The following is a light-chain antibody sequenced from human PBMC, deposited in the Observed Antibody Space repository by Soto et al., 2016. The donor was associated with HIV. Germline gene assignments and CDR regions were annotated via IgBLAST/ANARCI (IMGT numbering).Light chain of an antibody. CDR3: LQYNGYPWT. CDR1: QGIGND. V-gene: IGKV1-17*01. J-gene: IGKJ1*01. CDR2: VAS. Sequence: DIQMTQSPSSLSASVGDRVTITCRASQGIGNDVGWYQQEPGKVPKRLIAVASSLESGVPSRFSGSGSGTEFTLTISSLQPEDFATYYCLQYNGYPWTFGQGTKVEI.